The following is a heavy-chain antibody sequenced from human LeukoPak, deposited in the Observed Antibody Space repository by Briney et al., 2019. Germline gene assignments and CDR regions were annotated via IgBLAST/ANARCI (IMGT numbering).Heavy chain of an antibody. D-gene: IGHD1-26*01. CDR3: ATVVVGATFSFGGEIYGMDV. CDR2: FDPEDGET. J-gene: IGHJ6*02. Sequence: VASVKVSCKVSGYTLTELSMHWVRQAPGKGLEWMGGFDPEDGETIYAQKFQGRVTMTEDTSTDTAYMELSSLRSEDTAVYYCATVVVGATFSFGGEIYGMDVWGQGTTVTVSS. CDR1: GYTLTELS. V-gene: IGHV1-24*01.